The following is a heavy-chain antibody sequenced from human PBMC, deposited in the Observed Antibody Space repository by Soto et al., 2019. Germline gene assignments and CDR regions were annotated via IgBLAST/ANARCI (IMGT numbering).Heavy chain of an antibody. CDR3: ARTSMQSRGYSYGHGGMDV. V-gene: IGHV5-10-1*01. Sequence: PGESLKISCKGSGYSFTSYWISWVRQMPGKGLEWMGRIDPSDSYTNYSPSSQGHVTISADKSISTAYLQWSSLKASDTAMYYCARTSMQSRGYSYGHGGMDVWGQGTTVTVSS. J-gene: IGHJ6*02. D-gene: IGHD5-18*01. CDR2: IDPSDSYT. CDR1: GYSFTSYW.